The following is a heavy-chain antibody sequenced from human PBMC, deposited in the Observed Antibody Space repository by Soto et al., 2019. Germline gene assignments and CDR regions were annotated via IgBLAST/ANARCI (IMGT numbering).Heavy chain of an antibody. Sequence: GASVEVSCKASGYTFTSYGISWVRQAPGQGLEWMGWISAYNGNTNYAQKLQGRVTMTTDTSTSTAYMELRSLRSDDTVVYYCARDVRRGYSYGPWGQGTLVTVSS. CDR2: ISAYNGNT. CDR1: GYTFTSYG. CDR3: ARDVRRGYSYGP. V-gene: IGHV1-18*01. D-gene: IGHD5-18*01. J-gene: IGHJ5*02.